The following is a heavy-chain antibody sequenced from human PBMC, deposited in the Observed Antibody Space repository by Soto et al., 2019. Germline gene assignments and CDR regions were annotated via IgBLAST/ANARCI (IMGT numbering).Heavy chain of an antibody. CDR1: GFTFSSES. J-gene: IGHJ4*02. CDR3: AKDRCSGGSCYSGFDY. Sequence: GGSLRLSCAASGFTFSSESMSWVRQAPGKGLEWVSAISGSGGSTYYADSVKGRFTISRDNSKNTLYLQMNSLRAEDTAVYYCAKDRCSGGSCYSGFDYWGQGTLVTVSS. D-gene: IGHD2-15*01. V-gene: IGHV3-23*01. CDR2: ISGSGGST.